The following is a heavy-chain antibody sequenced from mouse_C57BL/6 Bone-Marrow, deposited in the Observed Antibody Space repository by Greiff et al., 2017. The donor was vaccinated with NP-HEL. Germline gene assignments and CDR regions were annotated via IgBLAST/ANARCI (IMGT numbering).Heavy chain of an antibody. CDR1: GYSFTSYY. Sequence: VQLQQSGPELVKPGASVKISCKASGYSFTSYYIHWVKQRPGQGLEWIGWIYPGSGNTKYNAKFKGKATLTADTSSSTAYMQLSSLTSEDSAVYYCARSGYYYGSSYEFAYWGQGTLVTVSA. V-gene: IGHV1-66*01. J-gene: IGHJ3*01. CDR3: ARSGYYYGSSYEFAY. CDR2: IYPGSGNT. D-gene: IGHD1-1*01.